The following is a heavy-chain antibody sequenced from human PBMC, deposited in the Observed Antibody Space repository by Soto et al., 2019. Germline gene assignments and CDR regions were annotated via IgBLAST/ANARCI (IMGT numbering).Heavy chain of an antibody. CDR3: VVGGGGSLPYYYYGMDV. D-gene: IGHD1-26*01. CDR2: ISAYNGNT. CDR1: GYTFTSYG. Sequence: ASVTVSCKASGYTFTSYGISWVRQAPGQGLEWMGWISAYNGNTNYAQKLQGRVTMTTDTSTSTAYMELRSLRSDDTAVYYCVVGGGGSLPYYYYGMDVWGQGTTVTVSS. J-gene: IGHJ6*02. V-gene: IGHV1-18*01.